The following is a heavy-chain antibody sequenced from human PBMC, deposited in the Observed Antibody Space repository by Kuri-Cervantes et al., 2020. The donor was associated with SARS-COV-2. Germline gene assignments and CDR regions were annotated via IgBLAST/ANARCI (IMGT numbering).Heavy chain of an antibody. D-gene: IGHD6-13*01. CDR1: GYTFTSYD. CDR2: MNPNSGNT. CDR3: ARRFYGSSWYNYYYYGMDV. V-gene: IGHV1-8*01. Sequence: ASVKVSCKASGYTFTSYDINWVRQATGQGLEWMGWMNPNSGNTGYAQKFQGRVTMTRNTSISTAYMELSSLRSEDTAVYYCARRFYGSSWYNYYYYGMDVWGQGTTVTAP. J-gene: IGHJ6*02.